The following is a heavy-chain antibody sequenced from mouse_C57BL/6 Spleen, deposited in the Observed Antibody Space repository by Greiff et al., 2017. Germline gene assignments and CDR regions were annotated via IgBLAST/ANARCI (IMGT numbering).Heavy chain of an antibody. CDR2: IDPSDSET. CDR3: ARGEGYEYFDV. CDR1: GYTFTSYW. J-gene: IGHJ1*03. Sequence: QVQLQQPGAELVRPGSSVKLSCKASGYTFTSYWMHWVKQRPIQGLEWIGNIDPSDSETHYNQKFKDKATLTVDKSSSTAYMQLSSLTSEDSAVYYCARGEGYEYFDVWGTGTTVTVSS. V-gene: IGHV1-52*01. D-gene: IGHD2-2*01.